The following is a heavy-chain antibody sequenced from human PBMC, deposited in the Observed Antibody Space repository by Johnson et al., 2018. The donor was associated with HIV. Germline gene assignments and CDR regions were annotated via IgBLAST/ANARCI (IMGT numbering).Heavy chain of an antibody. CDR1: GFTFSGSA. J-gene: IGHJ3*01. D-gene: IGHD2-8*01. V-gene: IGHV3-73*01. CDR3: ARRMLGGYCPKGRCPINAFDV. CDR2: IGTKSDNYAT. Sequence: VQLVESGGDLVQPGGSVKLSCEGSGFTFSGSAMHWVRQSPGKGLEWVGHIGTKSDNYATEYAASLKGRFIVSRDDSKNTAYMQMTSLKIEDTAVYYCARRMLGGYCPKGRCPINAFDVWGQGTTVTVAS.